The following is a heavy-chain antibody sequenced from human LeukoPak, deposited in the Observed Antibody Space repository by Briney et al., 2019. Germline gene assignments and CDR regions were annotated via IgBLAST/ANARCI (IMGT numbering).Heavy chain of an antibody. J-gene: IGHJ6*02. V-gene: IGHV3-21*01. CDR2: ISSSSSYI. D-gene: IGHD5-18*01. Sequence: PGGSLRLSCAASGFTFSSYSMNWVRQAPGKGLEWFSSISSSSSYIYYADSVKGRFTISRDNAKNSPYLQMNSLRAEDTAVYYCAREEGTAMAPSYYYGMDVWGQGTTVTVSS. CDR1: GFTFSSYS. CDR3: AREEGTAMAPSYYYGMDV.